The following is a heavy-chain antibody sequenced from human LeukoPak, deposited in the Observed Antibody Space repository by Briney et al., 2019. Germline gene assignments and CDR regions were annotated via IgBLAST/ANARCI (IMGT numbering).Heavy chain of an antibody. Sequence: SQTLSLTCTVSGGSISSGGYYWSWIRQHPGKGLEWIGYIYYSGSTYYNPSLKSRVTISVDTSKNQFSLKLSSVTAADTAVYYCAKSRRGTIDTHFFDYWGQGTLVTVSS. CDR3: AKSRRGTIDTHFFDY. J-gene: IGHJ4*02. CDR1: GGSISSGGYY. D-gene: IGHD1/OR15-1a*01. CDR2: IYYSGST. V-gene: IGHV4-31*03.